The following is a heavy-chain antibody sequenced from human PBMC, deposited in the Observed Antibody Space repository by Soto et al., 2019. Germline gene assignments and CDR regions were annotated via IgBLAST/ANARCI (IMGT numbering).Heavy chain of an antibody. Sequence: GGSLRLSCAASGFTFSSYWMSWVRQAPGKGLEWVANINQDGSEKYSVDSVKGRFTISRDNAKNSLCLQMNSLRAEDTAVYYCARDTGDRRDGMDVWGQGTKVTVSS. V-gene: IGHV3-7*03. J-gene: IGHJ6*02. D-gene: IGHD7-27*01. CDR3: ARDTGDRRDGMDV. CDR2: INQDGSEK. CDR1: GFTFSSYW.